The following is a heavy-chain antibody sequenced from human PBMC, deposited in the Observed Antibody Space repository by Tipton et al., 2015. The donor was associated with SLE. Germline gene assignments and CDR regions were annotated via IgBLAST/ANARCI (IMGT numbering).Heavy chain of an antibody. CDR1: GGSISSGSYH. V-gene: IGHV4-61*09. J-gene: IGHJ6*04. CDR2: IYTSGST. Sequence: TLSLTCTVSGGSISSGSYHWSWIRQPAGKGLEWIGHIYTSGSTNYNPSLKSRVTISVDTSKNQFSLKLSSVTAADTAVYYCASVLGDVWGKGTTVTVSS. CDR3: ASVLGDV.